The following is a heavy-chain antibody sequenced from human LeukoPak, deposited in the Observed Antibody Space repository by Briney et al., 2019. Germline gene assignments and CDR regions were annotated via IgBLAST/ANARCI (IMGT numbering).Heavy chain of an antibody. D-gene: IGHD5-18*01. CDR3: ARAYSYGRYYYYYMDV. CDR1: GYTFTGYY. V-gene: IGHV1-2*02. J-gene: IGHJ6*03. CDR2: INPNSGGT. Sequence: ASVKVSCKASGYTFTGYYMHWVRQAPGQGLEWMGWINPNSGGTNYAQKFQGRVTMTRDTSISTAYMELSRLRSDDTAVYYCARAYSYGRYYYYYMDVWGKGTPVTISS.